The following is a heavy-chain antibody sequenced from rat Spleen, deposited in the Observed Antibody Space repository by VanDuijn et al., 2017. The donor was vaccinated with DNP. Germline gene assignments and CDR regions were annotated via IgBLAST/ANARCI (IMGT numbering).Heavy chain of an antibody. D-gene: IGHD1-11*01. CDR3: ARGLNYGGYNYYWYFDF. J-gene: IGHJ1*01. CDR1: GYSITSNY. V-gene: IGHV3-1*01. Sequence: EVQLQESGPGLVKPSQSLSLTCSVTGYSITSNYWGWIRKFPGNKMEWMGYINYSGSTGYNPSLKSRISITRDTSKNQFFLQLNSITTEDTATYYCARGLNYGGYNYYWYFDFWGPGTMVTVSS. CDR2: INYSGST.